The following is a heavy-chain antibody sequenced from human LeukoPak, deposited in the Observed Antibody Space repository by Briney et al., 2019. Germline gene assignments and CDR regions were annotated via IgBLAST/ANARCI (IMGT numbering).Heavy chain of an antibody. Sequence: PSETLSLTCTVSGDSVSSSSYYWSWIRQPPGKGLEWIGYIYYSGSTNYNPSLKSRVTISVDTSKNQFSLKLSSVTAADTAVYYCARGWYYYYGMDVWGQGTTVTVSS. V-gene: IGHV4-61*01. J-gene: IGHJ6*02. D-gene: IGHD6-13*01. CDR1: GDSVSSSSYY. CDR3: ARGWYYYYGMDV. CDR2: IYYSGST.